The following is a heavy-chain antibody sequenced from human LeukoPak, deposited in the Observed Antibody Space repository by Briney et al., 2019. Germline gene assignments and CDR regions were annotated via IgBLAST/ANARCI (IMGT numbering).Heavy chain of an antibody. V-gene: IGHV4-4*07. D-gene: IGHD1-7*01. CDR1: VGYISGYY. CDR2: VYTSGST. Sequence: PSETLSLTCTVSVGYISGYYWSWIRQPAGKGLEWIGRVYTSGSTHYNPSLKSRVTMSVDTSKNQFSLKLSSVTAADTAVYYCARLITGTTTAFDIWGQGTMVTVSS. J-gene: IGHJ3*02. CDR3: ARLITGTTTAFDI.